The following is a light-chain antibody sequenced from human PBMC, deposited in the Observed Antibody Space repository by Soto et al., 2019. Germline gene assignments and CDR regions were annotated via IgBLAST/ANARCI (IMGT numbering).Light chain of an antibody. V-gene: IGLV2-14*03. CDR1: RSDIGDYSY. CDR3: SSDTRYRALDVV. J-gene: IGLJ2*01. CDR2: DVN. Sequence: QSVLTQPASVSGSLGQSITISCTGTRSDIGDYSYVSWYRQYPGKAPQLIIYDVNNRPSGVSTRFSGSKSCNTASLTISGLQAEDEADYYCSSDTRYRALDVVFGGGTKLTVL.